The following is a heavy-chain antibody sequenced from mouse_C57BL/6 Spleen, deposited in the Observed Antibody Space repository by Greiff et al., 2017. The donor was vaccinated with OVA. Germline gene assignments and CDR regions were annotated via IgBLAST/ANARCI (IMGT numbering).Heavy chain of an antibody. Sequence: EVKVVESGGGLVKPGGSLKLSCAASGFTFSDYGMHWVRQAPEKGLEWVAYISSGSSTIYYADTVKGRFTISRDNAKNTLFLQMTSLRSEDTAMYYCARAPYDGYSWFAYWGQGTLVTVSA. V-gene: IGHV5-17*01. CDR3: ARAPYDGYSWFAY. J-gene: IGHJ3*01. D-gene: IGHD2-3*01. CDR2: ISSGSSTI. CDR1: GFTFSDYG.